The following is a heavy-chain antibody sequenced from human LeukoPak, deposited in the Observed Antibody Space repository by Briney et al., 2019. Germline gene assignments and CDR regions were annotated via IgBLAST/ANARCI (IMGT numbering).Heavy chain of an antibody. CDR1: GYTFIGYY. Sequence: ASVKVSCKASGYTFIGYYMHWVRRAPGQGLEWMGWINPNSGGTNYAQKFQGRVTMTRDTSISTAYMELSRLRSDDTAVYYCARGLVVVPASNLGYWGQGTLVTVSS. J-gene: IGHJ4*02. V-gene: IGHV1-2*02. CDR3: ARGLVVVPASNLGY. D-gene: IGHD2-2*01. CDR2: INPNSGGT.